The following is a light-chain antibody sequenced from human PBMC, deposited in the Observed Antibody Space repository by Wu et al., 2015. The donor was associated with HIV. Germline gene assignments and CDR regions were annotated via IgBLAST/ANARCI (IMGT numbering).Light chain of an antibody. Sequence: AVRMTQFPSSLSASTGDRVTINCRASQSIDNYVAWFQYKAGQAPKLLFYRSTTLRNGVPSRFVATGSGTNFTLTITCLQSEDFAFYFCQQYYSHPPTFGQGTK. CDR1: QSIDNY. J-gene: IGKJ2*01. CDR2: RST. V-gene: IGKV1-8*01. CDR3: QQYYSHPPT.